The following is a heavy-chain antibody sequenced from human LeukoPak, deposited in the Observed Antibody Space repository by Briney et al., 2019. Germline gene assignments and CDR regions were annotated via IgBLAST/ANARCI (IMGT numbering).Heavy chain of an antibody. CDR1: GFTVSSNY. CDR2: IYNSGTT. J-gene: IGHJ4*02. D-gene: IGHD2-15*01. Sequence: PGGSLRLSCTVSGFTVSSNYVNWVRQAPGKGLDWVSVIYNSGTTSYADSAKGRFTISRDNSKNTLYLQMNSLRAEDTAVYYCARAVPFGGYLDYWGQGTLVTVSS. CDR3: ARAVPFGGYLDY. V-gene: IGHV3-53*01.